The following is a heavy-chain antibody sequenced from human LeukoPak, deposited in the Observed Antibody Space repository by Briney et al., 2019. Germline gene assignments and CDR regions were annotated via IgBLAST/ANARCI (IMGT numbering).Heavy chain of an antibody. V-gene: IGHV3-7*01. CDR3: AVNYGGNSPLTN. Sequence: GGSLRLSCAASGFTFSSSWMTWVRQAPGKGLEWVAKIKQDGSEKYYVDSVKGLFTISRDNAKNSMYLQMNSLRAEDTAVYYGAVNYGGNSPLTNWGQGTPVTVSS. D-gene: IGHD4-23*01. CDR2: IKQDGSEK. CDR1: GFTFSSSW. J-gene: IGHJ4*02.